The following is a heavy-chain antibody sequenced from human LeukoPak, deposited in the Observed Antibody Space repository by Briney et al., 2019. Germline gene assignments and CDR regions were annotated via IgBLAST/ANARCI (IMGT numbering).Heavy chain of an antibody. V-gene: IGHV4-30-4*01. Sequence: SETLSLTCTVSGGSISSGDYYWSWIRQPPGKGLEWIGYIYYSGSTYYNPSLKSRVTISVDTSKNQFSLKLNSVTAADTAVYYCARVGGYGDYPFDYWGQGTLVTVSS. CDR2: IYYSGST. D-gene: IGHD4-17*01. CDR3: ARVGGYGDYPFDY. J-gene: IGHJ4*02. CDR1: GGSISSGDYY.